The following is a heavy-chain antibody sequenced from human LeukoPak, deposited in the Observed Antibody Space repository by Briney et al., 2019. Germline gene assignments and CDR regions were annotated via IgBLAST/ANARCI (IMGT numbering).Heavy chain of an antibody. Sequence: PSQTLSLTCTVSGGSISSGSYYWTWIRQPAGKGLEWIGRIYTSGSTNYSPSLESRVTISLDTSNNQFSLKLSSVTVADTAVYYCARGGGEFNWLDPWGQGTLVTVSS. D-gene: IGHD3-10*01. CDR2: IYTSGST. V-gene: IGHV4-61*02. J-gene: IGHJ5*02. CDR3: ARGGGEFNWLDP. CDR1: GGSISSGSYY.